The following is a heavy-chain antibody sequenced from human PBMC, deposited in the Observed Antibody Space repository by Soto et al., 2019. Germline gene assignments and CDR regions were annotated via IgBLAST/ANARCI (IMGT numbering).Heavy chain of an antibody. CDR1: GYSVTSYY. J-gene: IGHJ5*02. D-gene: IGHD3-10*01. CDR3: ARDRHPMVRGVKVNWFDP. V-gene: IGHV1-46*01. Sequence: QVQLVQSGAEVKKPGASVKVSCKASGYSVTSYYMHWVRQAPGQGLEWMGIINPNGGSTSYAQKCQGRVTMTRDTSTRTVYMELSSLRSEDTAVYYCARDRHPMVRGVKVNWFDPWGQGTLVTVSS. CDR2: INPNGGST.